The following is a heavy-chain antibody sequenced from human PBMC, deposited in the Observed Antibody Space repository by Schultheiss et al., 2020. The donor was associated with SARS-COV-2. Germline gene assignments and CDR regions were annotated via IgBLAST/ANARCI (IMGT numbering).Heavy chain of an antibody. CDR1: GGSISSSSYY. CDR3: ARSAAQPAYYYDSSGYFG. CDR2: IYYSGST. V-gene: IGHV4-39*01. J-gene: IGHJ4*02. Sequence: GSLRLSCTVSGGSISSSSYYWGWIRQPPGKGLEWIGSIYYSGSTYYNPSLKSRVTISVDTSKNQFSLKLSSVTAADTAVYYCARSAAQPAYYYDSSGYFGWGQGTLVTVSS. D-gene: IGHD3-22*01.